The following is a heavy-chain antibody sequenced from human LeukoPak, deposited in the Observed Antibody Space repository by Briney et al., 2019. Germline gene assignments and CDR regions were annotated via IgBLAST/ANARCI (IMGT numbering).Heavy chain of an antibody. V-gene: IGHV3-48*04. CDR3: ARGAMKTNYYHDYFDY. Sequence: GGSLRLSCAVSGFTCSGYSMNRVRQAPGKGLEWVSYISSSGFTINYADSVKGRFTISRDNAKNSLYLQMNSLRVEDTAVYYCARGAMKTNYYHDYFDYWGQGTLVTVSS. D-gene: IGHD1-26*01. CDR1: GFTCSGYS. J-gene: IGHJ4*02. CDR2: ISSSGFTI.